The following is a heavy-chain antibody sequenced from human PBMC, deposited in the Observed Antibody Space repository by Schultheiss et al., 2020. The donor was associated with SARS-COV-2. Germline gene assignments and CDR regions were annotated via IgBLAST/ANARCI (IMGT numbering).Heavy chain of an antibody. CDR2: INPTGGST. CDR3: ARTMTTVANGDFDL. CDR1: GGTFSSYA. Sequence: ASVKVSCKASGGTFSSYAISWVRQATGQGLEWMGIINPTGGSTSYAQNFQGRVTMTRDTSTSTVYMEVSSLRSEDTAVYYCARTMTTVANGDFDLWGRGTLVTVSS. V-gene: IGHV1-46*01. J-gene: IGHJ2*01. D-gene: IGHD4-17*01.